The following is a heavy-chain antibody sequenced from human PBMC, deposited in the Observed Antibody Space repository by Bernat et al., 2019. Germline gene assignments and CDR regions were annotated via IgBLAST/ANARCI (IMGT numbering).Heavy chain of an antibody. D-gene: IGHD1-1*01. V-gene: IGHV1-24*01. J-gene: IGHJ3*02. CDR3: ARDDATGTTEYAFDI. CDR1: GYTLTELS. Sequence: QVQLVQSGAEVKKPGASVKVSCKVSGYTLTELSMHWVRQAPGKGLEWMGGFDPEDGETIYAQKFQGRVTMTTDTSTSTAYMELRSLRSDDTAVYYCARDDATGTTEYAFDIWGQGTMVTVSS. CDR2: FDPEDGET.